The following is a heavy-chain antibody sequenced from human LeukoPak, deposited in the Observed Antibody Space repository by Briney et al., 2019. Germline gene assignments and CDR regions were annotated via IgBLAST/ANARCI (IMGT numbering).Heavy chain of an antibody. D-gene: IGHD3-9*01. Sequence: PSETLSLTCTVSGGSISGYYWSWIRQPPGKGLEWIGYIYYSGSTNYNLSLKSRVTMSVDTSKNQISLKLSSVTAADTAVYYCARIEDWSGHNWFDPWGQGTLVTVSS. CDR3: ARIEDWSGHNWFDP. V-gene: IGHV4-59*08. J-gene: IGHJ5*02. CDR2: IYYSGST. CDR1: GGSISGYY.